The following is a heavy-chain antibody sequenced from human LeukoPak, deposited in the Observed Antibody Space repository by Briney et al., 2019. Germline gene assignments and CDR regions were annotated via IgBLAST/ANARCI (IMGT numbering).Heavy chain of an antibody. V-gene: IGHV3-23*01. Sequence: PGGSLRLSCAASGLTFSSYSMNWVRQAPGKGLEWVSAISGSGGSTYYADSVKGRFTISRDNSRNTLYLQMNSLRAEDTAVYYCAKGAVSGNYYYYGMDVWGQGTTVTVSS. D-gene: IGHD6-19*01. CDR2: ISGSGGST. CDR3: AKGAVSGNYYYYGMDV. CDR1: GLTFSSYS. J-gene: IGHJ6*02.